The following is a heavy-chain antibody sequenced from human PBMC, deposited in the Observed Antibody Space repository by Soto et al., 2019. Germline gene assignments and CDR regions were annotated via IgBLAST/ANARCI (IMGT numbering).Heavy chain of an antibody. CDR3: ARETVEGIILDY. CDR2: ISSSGTTI. Sequence: PGGSLRLSCAASGFTFSSYEMNWVRQAPGKGLEWVGYIGTSGSPYISSSGTTIYYADSMKGRFTISRDNAKNSLYLQMDSLRAEDTAVYYCARETVEGIILDYWGQGTLVTVSS. V-gene: IGHV3-48*03. D-gene: IGHD3-16*01. J-gene: IGHJ4*02. CDR1: GFTFSSYE.